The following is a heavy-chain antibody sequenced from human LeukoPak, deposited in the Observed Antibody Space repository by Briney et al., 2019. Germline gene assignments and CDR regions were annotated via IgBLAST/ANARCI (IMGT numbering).Heavy chain of an antibody. D-gene: IGHD1-26*01. V-gene: IGHV1-24*01. J-gene: IGHJ4*02. CDR3: ATAGHLGIVGALFDY. CDR1: GYTLTELS. Sequence: ASVKVSCKVSGYTLTELSMHWVRQAPGKGLEWMGGFDPEDGETIYAQKFQGRVTMTEDTSTDTAYMELSSLRSGDTAVYYCATAGHLGIVGALFDYWGQGTLVTVSS. CDR2: FDPEDGET.